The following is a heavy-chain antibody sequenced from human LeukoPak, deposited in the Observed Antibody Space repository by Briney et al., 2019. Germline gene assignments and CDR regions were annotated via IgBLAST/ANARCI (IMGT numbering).Heavy chain of an antibody. CDR1: GGSISSYY. CDR3: AREEAVYYDFWSGSSNWFDP. V-gene: IGHV4-4*07. J-gene: IGHJ5*02. CDR2: IYTSGST. Sequence: PSETLSLTCTVSGGSISSYYWSWIRQPAGKGLEWIGRIYTSGSTNYNPSLKSRVTMSVDTSKNQFSLKLSSVTAADTAVYYCAREEAVYYDFWSGSSNWFDPWGQGTLVTVSS. D-gene: IGHD3-3*01.